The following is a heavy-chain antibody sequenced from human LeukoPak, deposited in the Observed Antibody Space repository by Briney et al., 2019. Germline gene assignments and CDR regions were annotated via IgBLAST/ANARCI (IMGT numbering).Heavy chain of an antibody. D-gene: IGHD3-3*01. CDR2: SNPNGGST. J-gene: IGHJ3*02. Sequence: RASVKVSCKASGYTLTNYYIHWVRQAPGQGLEWMGISNPNGGSTSYAQQLQGRVTMTRDTSTSTVYMELTSLRSEDTALYYCARLTRSGTAFDIWGQGTMVTVSS. CDR3: ARLTRSGTAFDI. V-gene: IGHV1-46*01. CDR1: GYTLTNYY.